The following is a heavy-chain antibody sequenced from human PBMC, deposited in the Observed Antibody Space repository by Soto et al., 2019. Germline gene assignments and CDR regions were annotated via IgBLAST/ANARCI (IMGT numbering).Heavy chain of an antibody. CDR1: GYTFATFD. D-gene: IGHD5-12*01. J-gene: IGHJ4*02. CDR2: MNPNTGNT. Sequence: QVQLGQPGAEVKKPGASVKVSCKASGYTFATFDFAWVQQATGQGLEWMGWMNPNTGNTGYAQAFRARVTMTRNTSITPAYMERGSLISEDTAVYFCVRRKERSGPYDLDYWGQGTLVTVSS. V-gene: IGHV1-8*01. CDR3: VRRKERSGPYDLDY.